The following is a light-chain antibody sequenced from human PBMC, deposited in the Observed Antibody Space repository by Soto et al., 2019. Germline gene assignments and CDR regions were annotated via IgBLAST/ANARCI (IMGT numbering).Light chain of an antibody. CDR3: QKYGDSSWT. CDR2: GES. Sequence: EIVLTQSPGTLSLSPGERATLSCRASQSVGSNYLAWYQQKPGQAPRILIFGESSRATGIPDRFSGSGSGTDLNLTISRLEPEDFAVYYCQKYGDSSWTCGQGTKVDIK. J-gene: IGKJ1*01. V-gene: IGKV3-20*01. CDR1: QSVGSNY.